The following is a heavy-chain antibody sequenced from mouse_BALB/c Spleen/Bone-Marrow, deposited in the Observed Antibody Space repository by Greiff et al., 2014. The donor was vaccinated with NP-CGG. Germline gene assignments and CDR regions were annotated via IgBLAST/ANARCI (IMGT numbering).Heavy chain of an antibody. CDR3: AIGSSPYYYGMDY. V-gene: IGHV3-2*02. D-gene: IGHD1-1*01. CDR1: DYSITSDYA. CDR2: IRYSGST. J-gene: IGHJ4*01. Sequence: EVQLQQSGPGLVKPSQSLSLTCTVTDYSITSDYAWNWIRQFPGNKLEWMGYIRYSGSTSYNPSLKSRISITRDTSKNQFFPQLNSVTTEDTATYYCAIGSSPYYYGMDYWGQGTSVTVSS.